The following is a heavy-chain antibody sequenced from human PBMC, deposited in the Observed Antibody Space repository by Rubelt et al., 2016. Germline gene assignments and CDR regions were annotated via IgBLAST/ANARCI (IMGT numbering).Heavy chain of an antibody. CDR1: GYTFTNYD. D-gene: IGHD2-2*01. J-gene: IGHJ4*02. CDR3: ARVPSFTSRGDS. CDR2: MNADRGNT. V-gene: IGHV1-8*01. Sequence: QVQLVQSGAEVKKPGASVKVSCKASGYTFTNYDINWVRQATGQGLEWMGWMNADRGNTGYAQKFQGRLTMTRNTSISPAYMERGSLGPEDTAVYYGARVPSFTSRGDSWGQGTLVTVSS.